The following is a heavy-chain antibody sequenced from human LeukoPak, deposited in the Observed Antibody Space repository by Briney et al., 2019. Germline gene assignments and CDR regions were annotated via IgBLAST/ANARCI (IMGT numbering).Heavy chain of an antibody. J-gene: IGHJ3*02. CDR2: IYYSGST. CDR1: GGSFSGYY. D-gene: IGHD4-17*01. Sequence: SETLSLTCAVYGGSFSGYYWSWIRQPPGKRLEWIGYIYYSGSTYYNPSLKSRVTISVDTSKTQFSLRLSSVTAADTAVYYCARDHDYGDYVRAFDIWGQGTMVTVSS. CDR3: ARDHDYGDYVRAFDI. V-gene: IGHV4-30-4*01.